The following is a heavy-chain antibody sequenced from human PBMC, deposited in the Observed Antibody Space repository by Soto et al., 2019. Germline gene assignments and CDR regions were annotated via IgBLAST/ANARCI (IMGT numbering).Heavy chain of an antibody. D-gene: IGHD2-15*01. J-gene: IGHJ3*02. CDR1: LYTFTSYA. CDR3: ARGIMKGLFDI. Sequence: GSVXGFFKCCLYTFTSYAMHCFLQAPGQRLEWMGWINAGNGNTKYSQKFQGRATITRDTSASTAYMELSSLRSEDKDVYYCARGIMKGLFDIWGQGTMV. CDR2: INAGNGNT. V-gene: IGHV1-3*01.